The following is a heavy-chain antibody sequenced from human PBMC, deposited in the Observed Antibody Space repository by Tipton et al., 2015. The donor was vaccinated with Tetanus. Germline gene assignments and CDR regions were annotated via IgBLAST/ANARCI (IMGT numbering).Heavy chain of an antibody. CDR1: GGSVSGGDYH. CDR3: ARGRTMSGVVAPFDL. J-gene: IGHJ4*02. Sequence: LRLSCTVSGGSVSGGDYHWSWIRQPPGKGLEWIGYSHYRGSTSSNPSLKSRVPISLDTSKNQFSLRVRSGTAADTAVYYCARGRTMSGVVAPFDLWGQGTQVTVSS. V-gene: IGHV4-61*08. D-gene: IGHD3-3*01. CDR2: SHYRGST.